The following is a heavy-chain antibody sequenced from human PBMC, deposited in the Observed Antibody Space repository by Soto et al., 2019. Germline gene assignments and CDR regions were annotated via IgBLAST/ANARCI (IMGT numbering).Heavy chain of an antibody. Sequence: RASVKVSCKASGGTFSSYAISWVRQAPGQGLEWMGGIIPIFGTANYAQKFQGRVTITADKSTSTAYMELSSLRSEDTAVYYCARSSRSLSTQDYYYYGMDVWGQGTTVTVSS. J-gene: IGHJ6*02. V-gene: IGHV1-69*06. D-gene: IGHD6-6*01. CDR1: GGTFSSYA. CDR3: ARSSRSLSTQDYYYYGMDV. CDR2: IIPIFGTA.